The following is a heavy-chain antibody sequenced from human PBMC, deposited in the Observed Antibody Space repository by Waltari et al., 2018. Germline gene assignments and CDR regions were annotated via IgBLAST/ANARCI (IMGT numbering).Heavy chain of an antibody. CDR2: INHSGRT. D-gene: IGHD7-27*01. CDR1: GGSFSGYY. Sequence: QVQLQQWGAGLLKPSETLSLTCAVYGGSFSGYYWSWIRQPPGKGLEWIGEINHSGRTNYNPSLKTRVTVSVETSKNQFALKLSSVTAADTAVYYWARVLTPYYYYMDVWGKGTTVTVSS. J-gene: IGHJ6*03. V-gene: IGHV4-34*01. CDR3: ARVLTPYYYYMDV.